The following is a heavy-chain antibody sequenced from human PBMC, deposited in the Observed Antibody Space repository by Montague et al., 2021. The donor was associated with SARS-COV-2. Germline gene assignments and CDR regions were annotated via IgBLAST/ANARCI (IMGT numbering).Heavy chain of an antibody. D-gene: IGHD6-19*01. CDR1: GDSDSRNSAA. J-gene: IGHJ4*02. Sequence: CAISGDSDSRNSAAWNWIRQSPSRGLEWLGRTYYRSKWYNDYAVSAKSRITINPDTTKNQISLQLNPVTPEDKAVYYCARTSASSGYWGQGTLVTVSS. CDR2: TYYRSKWYN. CDR3: ARTSASSGY. V-gene: IGHV6-1*01.